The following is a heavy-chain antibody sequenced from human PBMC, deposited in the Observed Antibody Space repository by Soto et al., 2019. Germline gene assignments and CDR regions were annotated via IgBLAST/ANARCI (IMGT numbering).Heavy chain of an antibody. J-gene: IGHJ3*02. CDR2: ISAYNGNT. Sequence: QVQLVQSGAEVKKPGASVKVSCKASGYTFTSYGISWVRQAPGQGLEWMGWISAYNGNTNYAQKLQGRVTMTTDTTTSTADMELRSLRSDDTAVYYCARDPRGCIEGGGAFDIWGQGTMVTVSS. CDR3: ARDPRGCIEGGGAFDI. D-gene: IGHD2-21*01. V-gene: IGHV1-18*01. CDR1: GYTFTSYG.